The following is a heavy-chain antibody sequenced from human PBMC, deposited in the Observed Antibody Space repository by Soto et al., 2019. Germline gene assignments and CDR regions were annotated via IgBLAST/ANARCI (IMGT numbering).Heavy chain of an antibody. J-gene: IGHJ5*02. CDR2: IYHGGST. D-gene: IGHD3-22*01. Sequence: LSCAASGFTFTRYSMNWVRQAPGKGLEWIGSIYHGGSTYYNPSLNSRVTLSIDMTNNHVSLILNSVTAADTAVYYCARVGPWVPYYYDSSPYTFENWFDPWGQGTLVTVSS. CDR1: GFTFTRYS. CDR3: ARVGPWVPYYYDSSPYTFENWFDP. V-gene: IGHV4-38-2*01.